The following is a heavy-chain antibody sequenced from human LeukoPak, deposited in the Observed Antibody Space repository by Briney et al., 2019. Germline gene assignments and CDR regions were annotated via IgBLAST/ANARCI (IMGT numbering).Heavy chain of an antibody. CDR1: GGSFSGYY. CDR3: ARGTQQLWLRSRHFDY. D-gene: IGHD5-18*01. Sequence: KPSETLSLTCAVYGGSFSGYYWSWIRQPPGKGLEWIGEINHSGSTNYNPSLKSRVTISVDTSKNQFSLKLSSVTAADTAVYYCARGTQQLWLRSRHFDYWGQGTLVTVSS. V-gene: IGHV4-34*01. CDR2: INHSGST. J-gene: IGHJ4*02.